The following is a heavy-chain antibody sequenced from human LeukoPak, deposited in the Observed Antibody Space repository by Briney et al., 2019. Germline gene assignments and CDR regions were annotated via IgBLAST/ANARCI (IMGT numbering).Heavy chain of an antibody. D-gene: IGHD4-23*01. J-gene: IGHJ4*02. CDR3: ASLDGDTSLFDY. CDR2: INHSGST. CDR1: GGSFSGYY. V-gene: IGHV4-34*01. Sequence: SETLSLTCAVYGGSFSGYYWRWIRQPPGKGLEWIGEINHSGSTNYNPSLKSRVTISVDTSKNQFSLKLSSVTAADTAVYYCASLDGDTSLFDYWGQGTLVTVSS.